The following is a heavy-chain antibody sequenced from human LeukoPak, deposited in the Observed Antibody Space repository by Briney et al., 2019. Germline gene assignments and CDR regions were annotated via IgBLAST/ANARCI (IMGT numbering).Heavy chain of an antibody. CDR3: ASPRDGYNLSLDY. CDR1: GFSFSSNG. D-gene: IGHD5-24*01. Sequence: PGGSLRLSCAASGFSFSSNGMHWVRQAPGKGLEWVAVIWYDGSRKYYTDSVKGRFTISRDNSKNTLDLQMNSLRAEDTAVYYCASPRDGYNLSLDYWGQGTLVTVSS. J-gene: IGHJ4*02. V-gene: IGHV3-33*01. CDR2: IWYDGSRK.